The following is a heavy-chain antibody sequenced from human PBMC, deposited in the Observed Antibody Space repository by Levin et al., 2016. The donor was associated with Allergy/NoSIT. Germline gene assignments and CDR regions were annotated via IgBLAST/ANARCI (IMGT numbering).Heavy chain of an antibody. CDR3: AREEYYYGSGSRAFDI. J-gene: IGHJ3*02. D-gene: IGHD3-10*01. V-gene: IGHV3-64*01. CDR2: ISSNGGST. Sequence: WIRQPPGKGLEYVSAISSNGGSTYYANSVKGRFTISRDNSKNTLYLQMGSLRAEDMAVYYCAREEYYYGSGSRAFDIWGQGTMVTVSS.